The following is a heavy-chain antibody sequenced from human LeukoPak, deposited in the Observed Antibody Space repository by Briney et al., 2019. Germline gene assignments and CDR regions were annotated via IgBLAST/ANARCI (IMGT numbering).Heavy chain of an antibody. D-gene: IGHD3-9*01. Sequence: GGSLRLSCAASGFTVSNNYMSWVRQAPGKGLEWVSVIYSSAGTNYADSVKGRFTISRDNSNNMLYLQMNGLRAEDTAVYYCARGRNTGYFDYWGQGTLVTVSS. CDR1: GFTVSNNY. CDR2: IYSSAGT. CDR3: ARGRNTGYFDY. J-gene: IGHJ4*02. V-gene: IGHV3-53*01.